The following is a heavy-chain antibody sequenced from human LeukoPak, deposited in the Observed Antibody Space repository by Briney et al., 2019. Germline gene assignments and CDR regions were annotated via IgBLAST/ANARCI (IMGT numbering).Heavy chain of an antibody. CDR1: GGTFSSYA. CDR2: IIPIFGTA. J-gene: IGHJ4*02. V-gene: IGHV1-69*06. CDR3: ARALRYFDWLLSPPPFDY. Sequence: SVKVSCKASGGTFSSYAISWVRQAPGQGLEWMGGIIPIFGTANYAQKFQGRVTITADKSTSTAYMELSSLRSEDTAVYYCARALRYFDWLLSPPPFDYWGQGTLVTVSS. D-gene: IGHD3-9*01.